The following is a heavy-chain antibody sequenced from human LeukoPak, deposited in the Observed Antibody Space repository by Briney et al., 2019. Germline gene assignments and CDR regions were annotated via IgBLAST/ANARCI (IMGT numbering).Heavy chain of an antibody. CDR1: GGSISSGSYY. V-gene: IGHV4-61*02. Sequence: PSETLSLTCTVSGGSISSGSYYWSWIRQPAGKGLEWIGRIYTSGSTNYNPSLKSRVTISVDTSKNQFSLKLSSVTAADTAVYYCARDRYGSGRRDYYYYYMDVWGKGTTVTISS. CDR3: ARDRYGSGRRDYYYYYMDV. D-gene: IGHD3-10*01. J-gene: IGHJ6*03. CDR2: IYTSGST.